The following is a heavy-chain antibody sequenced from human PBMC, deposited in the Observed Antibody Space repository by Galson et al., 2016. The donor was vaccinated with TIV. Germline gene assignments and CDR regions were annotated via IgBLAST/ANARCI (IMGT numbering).Heavy chain of an antibody. CDR2: IYSDGRP. Sequence: SLRLSCAASGFIVNNNQMSWVRQAPGKGLEWISVIYSDGRPYYANSVAGRFTISRGDSKNTLYLQMTSLRAEDTAVYYCARDRYYDASGYYFFYYGMDVWGQGTTATVPS. CDR3: ARDRYYDASGYYFFYYGMDV. CDR1: GFIVNNNQ. D-gene: IGHD3-3*01. V-gene: IGHV3-53*01. J-gene: IGHJ6*01.